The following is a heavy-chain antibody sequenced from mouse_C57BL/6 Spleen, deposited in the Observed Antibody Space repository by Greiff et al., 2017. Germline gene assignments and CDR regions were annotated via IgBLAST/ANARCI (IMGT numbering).Heavy chain of an antibody. CDR1: GYTFTSYW. CDR2: IDPSDSYT. Sequence: QVQLQQPGAELVMPGASVKLSCKASGYTFTSYWMHWVKQRPGQGLEWIGEIDPSDSYTNYNQKFKGKSTLTVDKSSSTAYMQLSSLTSEDSAVYYGARGDYSMYYFDYWGQGTTLTVAS. CDR3: ARGDYSMYYFDY. D-gene: IGHD2-5*01. J-gene: IGHJ2*01. V-gene: IGHV1-69*01.